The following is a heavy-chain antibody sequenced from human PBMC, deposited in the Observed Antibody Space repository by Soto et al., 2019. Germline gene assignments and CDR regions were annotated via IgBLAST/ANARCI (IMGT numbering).Heavy chain of an antibody. Sequence: SVKVSFKASGGTFSSYAISWLRQAPGQGLEWMGGIIPIFGTANYAQKFQGRVTITADESTSTAYMELSSLRSEDTAVYYCASGDFWSGSSTSPTPRYYYYGMDVWGQGTTVTVSS. D-gene: IGHD3-3*01. V-gene: IGHV1-69*13. J-gene: IGHJ6*02. CDR2: IIPIFGTA. CDR3: ASGDFWSGSSTSPTPRYYYYGMDV. CDR1: GGTFSSYA.